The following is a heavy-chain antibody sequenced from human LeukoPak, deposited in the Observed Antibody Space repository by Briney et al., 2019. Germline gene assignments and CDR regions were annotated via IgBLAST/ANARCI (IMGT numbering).Heavy chain of an antibody. CDR2: IDWNGGST. CDR1: GFTFDDYG. D-gene: IGHD2-2*02. CDR3: ARRDIVVVPAAIFGAFDI. J-gene: IGHJ3*02. Sequence: GGSLRLSCAASGFTFDDYGMSWVRQAPGKGLEWVSGIDWNGGSTGYADSVKGRFTISRDNAKNSLYLQMNSLRAEDTALYYCARRDIVVVPAAIFGAFDIWGQGTMVTVSS. V-gene: IGHV3-20*04.